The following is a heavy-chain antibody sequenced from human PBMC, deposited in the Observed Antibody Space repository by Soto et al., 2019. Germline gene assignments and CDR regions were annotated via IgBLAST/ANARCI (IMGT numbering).Heavy chain of an antibody. V-gene: IGHV1-18*01. Sequence: ASVKVSCKASGYTFTSYGISWVRQAPGQGLEWMGWISAYNGNTNYAQKLQGRVTMTTDTSTSTAYMELRSLRSDDTAVYYCARAPPWRFLERLLIDYWGQGTLVTVSS. CDR2: ISAYNGNT. CDR1: GYTFTSYG. D-gene: IGHD3-3*01. J-gene: IGHJ4*02. CDR3: ARAPPWRFLERLLIDY.